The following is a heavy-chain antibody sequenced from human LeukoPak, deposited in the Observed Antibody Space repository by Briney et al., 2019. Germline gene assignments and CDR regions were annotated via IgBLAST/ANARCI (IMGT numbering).Heavy chain of an antibody. V-gene: IGHV3-23*01. D-gene: IGHD3-16*01. CDR2: ISGSGSTT. CDR3: AKAPVGDWGVFDA. CDR1: GFTFSSHA. J-gene: IGHJ5*02. Sequence: QSGGSLRLSCAASGFTFSSHAMSWVRQAPGKGLEWVSGISGSGSTTYYADSVKGRFTISRDHSKNTLFLQMNSLRAEDTAEYYCAKAPVGDWGVFDAWGQGTLVTVSS.